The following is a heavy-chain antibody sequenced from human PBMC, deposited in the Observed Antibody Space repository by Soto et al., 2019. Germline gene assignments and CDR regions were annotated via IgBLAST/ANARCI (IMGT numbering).Heavy chain of an antibody. V-gene: IGHV3-21*01. Sequence: EVQLVESGGGLVKPGGSLRLSCAASGFTFSSYSLNWVRQAPGQGLEWVSSISGTSTDIYYADSVKGRFVISRDNARDSLYLQMYSLSAEDTAIYFCATSLAAHLGDYGMDVWGQGTTVTVSS. D-gene: IGHD6-6*01. CDR3: ATSLAAHLGDYGMDV. CDR1: GFTFSSYS. CDR2: ISGTSTDI. J-gene: IGHJ6*02.